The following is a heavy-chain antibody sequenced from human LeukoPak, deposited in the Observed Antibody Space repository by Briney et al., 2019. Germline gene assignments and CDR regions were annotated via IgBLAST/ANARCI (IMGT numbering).Heavy chain of an antibody. CDR2: IYYSGSS. J-gene: IGHJ3*02. Sequence: SETLSLTCNVSGGSMASTSYYWAWIRLPPGKGLEWIGSIYYSGSSYYSPSLKSRVAILLDRPKTQFSLRLSSVTAADTAVYYCARGTYGSGTYDDAFEIWGQGTMVTVSS. V-gene: IGHV4-39*07. D-gene: IGHD3-10*01. CDR1: GGSMASTSYY. CDR3: ARGTYGSGTYDDAFEI.